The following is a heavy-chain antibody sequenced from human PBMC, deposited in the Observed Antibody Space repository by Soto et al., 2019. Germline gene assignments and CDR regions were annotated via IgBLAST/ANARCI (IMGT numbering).Heavy chain of an antibody. CDR3: VRGFNSFDS. V-gene: IGHV3-72*01. CDR1: GFTFSDHY. J-gene: IGHJ4*02. CDR2: SRNRANGYTT. Sequence: ESGGGLVQPGGSLRLSCAVSGFTFSDHYMDWVRQVPGKGLEWIARSRNRANGYTTVYPTSVKGRFTISRDDSKNSLFLQMNSLKTEDTALYYCVRGFNSFDSWGQGTLVTVSS.